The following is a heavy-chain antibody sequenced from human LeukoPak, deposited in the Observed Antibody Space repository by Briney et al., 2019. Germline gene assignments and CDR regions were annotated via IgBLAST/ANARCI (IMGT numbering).Heavy chain of an antibody. CDR2: ISSSSSYI. CDR3: ARVYYDSSGYYSQTPDY. D-gene: IGHD3-22*01. CDR1: GFTFSSHS. Sequence: PGGSLRLSCAASGFTFSSHSMNWVRQAPGKGLEWVSSISSSSSYIYYADSVKGRFTISRDNAKNSLYLQMNSLRAEDTAVYYCARVYYDSSGYYSQTPDYWGQGTLVTVSS. V-gene: IGHV3-21*01. J-gene: IGHJ4*02.